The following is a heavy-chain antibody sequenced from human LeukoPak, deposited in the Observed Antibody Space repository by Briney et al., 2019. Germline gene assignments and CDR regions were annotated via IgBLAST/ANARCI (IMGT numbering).Heavy chain of an antibody. CDR2: IWYDGSHD. V-gene: IGHV3-33*06. CDR1: GFTFSHYA. CDR3: AKEGDYCSSSGCHKRGIDY. J-gene: IGHJ4*02. Sequence: RGTSLRLSCAASGFTFSHYAMHWVRQAPGKGLEWVAVIWYDGSHDTYTDSVKSRFTVSRDNFKNALHLQMNSLRVEDTAVYYCAKEGDYCSSSGCHKRGIDYWGQGTLVTVSS. D-gene: IGHD2-2*01.